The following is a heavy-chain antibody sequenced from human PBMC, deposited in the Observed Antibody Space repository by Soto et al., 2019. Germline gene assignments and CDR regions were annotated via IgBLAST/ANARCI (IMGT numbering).Heavy chain of an antibody. V-gene: IGHV4-30-4*01. CDR2: IYYSGST. CDR3: ARHIVLLAEDEGAWFDP. CDR1: GGSISSGDYY. D-gene: IGHD2-15*01. J-gene: IGHJ5*02. Sequence: QVQLQESGPGLVKPSQTLSLTCTVSGGSISSGDYYWSWIRQPPGKGLEWIGYIYYSGSTYYNPSLKSRVTISVDTSKNQFSLKLSSVTAADTAVYYCARHIVLLAEDEGAWFDPWGQGTLVTVSS.